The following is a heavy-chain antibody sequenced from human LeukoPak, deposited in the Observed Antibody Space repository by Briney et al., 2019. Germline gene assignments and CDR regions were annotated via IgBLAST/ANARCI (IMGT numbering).Heavy chain of an antibody. D-gene: IGHD3-10*01. V-gene: IGHV4-30-4*01. Sequence: SETLSLTCTVSGGSISSGDYYWSWIRQPPGKGLEWIGYIYYSGSTYYNPSLKSRVTISVDTSKNQFSLKLSSVTAADTAVYYCARGASRSITMVRGVLRAFDIWGQGTMVTVSS. CDR3: ARGASRSITMVRGVLRAFDI. CDR2: IYYSGST. J-gene: IGHJ3*02. CDR1: GGSISSGDYY.